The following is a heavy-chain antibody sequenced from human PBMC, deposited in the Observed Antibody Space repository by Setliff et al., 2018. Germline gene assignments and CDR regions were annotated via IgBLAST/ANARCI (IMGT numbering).Heavy chain of an antibody. CDR2: ITPIFETA. V-gene: IGHV1-69*06. Sequence: SVKVSCKASGGTFSGYAFSWVRQAPGQGPEWMGGITPIFETAHYAEKFRDRVTITADKSTTTVHMELSRLVSEDTAVYFCARDSVTLGQLERRGGWHYYGMDVWGQGTTVTVSS. J-gene: IGHJ6*02. CDR1: GGTFSGYA. CDR3: ARDSVTLGQLERRGGWHYYGMDV. D-gene: IGHD1-1*01.